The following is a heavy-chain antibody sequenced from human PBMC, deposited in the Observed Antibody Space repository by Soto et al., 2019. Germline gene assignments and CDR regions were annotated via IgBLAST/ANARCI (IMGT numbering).Heavy chain of an antibody. CDR1: SGSISSSY. CDR2: IYYTGST. V-gene: IGHV4-59*01. CDR3: ATCPTGAECYFDY. D-gene: IGHD7-27*01. Sequence: QVYLQESGPGLVKPSETLSLTCTFSSGSISSSYWNWIRLPPGKGLEWIGHIYYTGSTKYNPSLTSRVTISVATSKTQFSLKLSSVTAADTAVYYCATCPTGAECYFDYWGQGTLVTVSP. J-gene: IGHJ4*02.